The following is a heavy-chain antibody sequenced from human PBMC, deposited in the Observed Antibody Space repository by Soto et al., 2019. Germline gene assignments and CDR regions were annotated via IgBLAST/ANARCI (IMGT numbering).Heavy chain of an antibody. J-gene: IGHJ4*02. D-gene: IGHD3-10*01. Sequence: ASVKVSCKASGYTFKSYAMHWVRQAPGQRLEWMGWINAGNGNTKYSQKLQGRVTITRDTSASTAYMELSSLRSEDTAVYYCARSVVVRGVITLDYWGQGTLVTVSS. CDR1: GYTFKSYA. V-gene: IGHV1-3*01. CDR3: ARSVVVRGVITLDY. CDR2: INAGNGNT.